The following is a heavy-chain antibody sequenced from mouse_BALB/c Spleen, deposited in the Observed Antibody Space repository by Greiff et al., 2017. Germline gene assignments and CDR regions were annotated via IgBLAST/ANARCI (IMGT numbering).Heavy chain of an antibody. J-gene: IGHJ2*01. D-gene: IGHD2-1*01. CDR3: AREDGNHFDY. CDR1: GFTFSSYA. Sequence: EVHLVESGGGLVKPGGSLKLSCAASGFTFSSYAMSWVRQTPEKRLEWVAYISSGGSTYYPDSVKGRFTISRDNARNILYLQMSSLRSEDTAMYYCAREDGNHFDYWGQGTTLTVSS. CDR2: ISSGGST. V-gene: IGHV5-6-5*01.